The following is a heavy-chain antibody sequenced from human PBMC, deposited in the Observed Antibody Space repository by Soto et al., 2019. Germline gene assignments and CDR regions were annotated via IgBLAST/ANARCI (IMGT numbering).Heavy chain of an antibody. V-gene: IGHV4-34*01. D-gene: IGHD3-3*01. Sequence: QVQLHQWGAGLLKPSETLSLTCGVYNGSFMGYYWTWVRQPPGKGLEWIGEINHFGSPNYNPSLKSRVAISIDTSKHQFSLSMRSLTAADTAVYYCASLNGGRFLDKGDYWGQGILVTVSS. CDR1: NGSFMGYY. CDR2: INHFGSP. CDR3: ASLNGGRFLDKGDY. J-gene: IGHJ4*02.